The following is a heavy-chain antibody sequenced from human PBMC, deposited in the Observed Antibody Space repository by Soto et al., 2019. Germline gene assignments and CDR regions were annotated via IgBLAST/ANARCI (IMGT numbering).Heavy chain of an antibody. CDR3: ARGPGGYSDNWFDP. J-gene: IGHJ5*02. CDR1: GGTFSSYA. Sequence: VKVSCKASGGTFSSYAISWVRQAPGQGLEWMGGIIPIFGTANYAQKFQGRVTITADKSTSTAYMELSSLRSEDTAVYYCARGPGGYSDNWFDPWGQGTLVTVSS. V-gene: IGHV1-69*06. CDR2: IIPIFGTA. D-gene: IGHD3-22*01.